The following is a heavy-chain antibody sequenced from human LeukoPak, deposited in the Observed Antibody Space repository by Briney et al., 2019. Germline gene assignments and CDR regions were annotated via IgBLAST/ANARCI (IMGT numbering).Heavy chain of an antibody. CDR1: GGSISSGDYY. CDR3: ASRYCGGDCYSYYYYYMDV. J-gene: IGHJ6*03. CDR2: IYYSGST. V-gene: IGHV4-30-4*01. D-gene: IGHD2-21*01. Sequence: SETLSLTCTVSGGSISSGDYYWSWIRQPPGKGLEWIGYIYYSGSTSYSPSLKSRVTISVDTSKNQFSLKLSSVTAADAAVYYCASRYCGGDCYSYYYYYMDVWGKGTTVTVSS.